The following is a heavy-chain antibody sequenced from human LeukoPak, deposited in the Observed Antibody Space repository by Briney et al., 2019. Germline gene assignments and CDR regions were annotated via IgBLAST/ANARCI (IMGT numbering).Heavy chain of an antibody. D-gene: IGHD6-13*01. CDR2: INYSGNT. J-gene: IGHJ3*02. CDR3: AGSYSSTWYSTFDI. Sequence: SETLSLTCTVSGRSLNSNSYYWGWIRQPPGKGLEWIGSINYSGNTYYNPSLKSRVTISVDTSKNQFSLNLSSVTAAETSIYYCAGSYSSTWYSTFDIWGQGTMVTVSS. CDR1: GRSLNSNSYY. V-gene: IGHV4-39*01.